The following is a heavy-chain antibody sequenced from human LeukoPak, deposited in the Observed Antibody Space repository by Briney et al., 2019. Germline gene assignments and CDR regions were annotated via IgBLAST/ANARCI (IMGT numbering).Heavy chain of an antibody. D-gene: IGHD5-18*01. V-gene: IGHV3-30*02. CDR2: IRYDGSNK. J-gene: IGHJ4*02. CDR1: GFTFSSYG. CDR3: AKDHTAMVAASDGEYYFDY. Sequence: GGSLRLSCAASGFTFSSYGMHWVRQAPGKGLEWVAFIRYDGSNKYYADSVKGRFTIFRDNSKNTLYLQMNSLRAEDTAVYCCAKDHTAMVAASDGEYYFDYWGQGTLVTVSS.